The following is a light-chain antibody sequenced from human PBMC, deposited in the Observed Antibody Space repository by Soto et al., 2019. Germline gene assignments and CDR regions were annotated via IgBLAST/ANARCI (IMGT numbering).Light chain of an antibody. CDR1: SSDVGGYNY. Sequence: QSVLTQPASGYGSPGQSITISCTGTSSDVGGYNYVSWYQQHPGKAPKFMIYDVSNRPSGVSNRFSGPKSGNTASLTISGLQAEDEADYYCCSYTTSNTRQIVFGTGTKVTVL. CDR2: DVS. J-gene: IGLJ1*01. CDR3: CSYTTSNTRQIV. V-gene: IGLV2-14*01.